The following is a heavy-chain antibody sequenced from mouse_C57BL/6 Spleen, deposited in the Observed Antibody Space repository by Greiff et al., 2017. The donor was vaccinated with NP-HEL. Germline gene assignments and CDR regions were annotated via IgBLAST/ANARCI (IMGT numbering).Heavy chain of an antibody. CDR2: IYPGDGDT. J-gene: IGHJ2*01. CDR1: GYAFSSSW. CDR3: ARSWAWYLDY. V-gene: IGHV1-82*01. Sequence: VQLQQSGPELVKPGASVKISCKASGYAFSSSWMNWVKQRPGKGLEWIGRIYPGDGDTTYNGKFKGKATLTADKSSSTAYMQLRSLTSEDSAVYFCARSWAWYLDYWGQGTTLTVSS.